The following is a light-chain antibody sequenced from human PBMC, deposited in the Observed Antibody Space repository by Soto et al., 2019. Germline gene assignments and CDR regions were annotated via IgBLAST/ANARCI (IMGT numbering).Light chain of an antibody. J-gene: IGKJ3*01. CDR3: LQYDSYSLFT. CDR2: KAS. Sequence: DIQMTQSPSTLSASVGDRVIITCRASQSIRSWLAWNQQKPGKAPKLLIYKASYLEGGVPSRFSGSGSGTEFTLTISSLQPDDFATYYCLQYDSYSLFTFGPGTKVDVK. CDR1: QSIRSW. V-gene: IGKV1-5*03.